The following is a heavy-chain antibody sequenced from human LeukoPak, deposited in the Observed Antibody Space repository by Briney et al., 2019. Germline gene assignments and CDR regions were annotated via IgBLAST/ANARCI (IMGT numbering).Heavy chain of an antibody. D-gene: IGHD3-3*01. CDR2: ISSTSSYI. CDR3: AKDRGFWSGYLFHY. Sequence: PGGSLRLSCAVSGFTFSFSSYSMNWVRQAPGKGLEWVSSISSTSSYIHYADSVKGRFTISRDNAKNSLYLQMNSLRAEDTAVYYCAKDRGFWSGYLFHYWGQGTLVTVSS. J-gene: IGHJ4*02. V-gene: IGHV3-21*04. CDR1: GFTFSFSSYS.